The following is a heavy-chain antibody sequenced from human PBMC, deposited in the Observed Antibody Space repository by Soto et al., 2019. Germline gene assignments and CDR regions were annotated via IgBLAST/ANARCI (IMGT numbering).Heavy chain of an antibody. CDR1: GFNFKKFA. J-gene: IGHJ1*01. V-gene: IGHV3-23*01. CDR3: AKADGEQWLIPHLDN. CDR2: ISCCGGST. D-gene: IGHD6-19*01. Sequence: VGSLRLSCEASGFNFKKFAMGWVRQAPGEGLEWASGISCCGGSTFYADSVKGRFSLARDDSKNTLSLQLNSLRVEDTAHYYCAKADGEQWLIPHLDNWGQGTQVTVSS.